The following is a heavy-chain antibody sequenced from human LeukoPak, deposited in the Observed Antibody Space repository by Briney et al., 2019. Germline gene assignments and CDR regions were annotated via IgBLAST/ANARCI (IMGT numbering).Heavy chain of an antibody. J-gene: IGHJ4*02. CDR3: AKDLPGFFDY. Sequence: PGGSLRLYCAASGFTFNSYAMSWVRQAPGKGLEWVSTISGSGVSTYYADSVKGRFTISRDNSRNTLYLQMNSLRAEDTAVYSCAKDLPGFFDYWGQGTLVTVFS. CDR1: GFTFNSYA. CDR2: ISGSGVST. V-gene: IGHV3-23*01.